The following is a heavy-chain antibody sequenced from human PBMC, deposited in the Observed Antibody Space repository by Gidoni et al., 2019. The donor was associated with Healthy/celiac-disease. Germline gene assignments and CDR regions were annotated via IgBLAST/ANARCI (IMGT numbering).Heavy chain of an antibody. CDR1: GFTFSSDA. Sequence: EVPLLESGGGLVQPGGSLSLSCAASGFTFSSDAMSWVRPAQGKGLEWVSAISGSGGSTYYADSVKGRFTISRDNSKNTRYLQMNSLRAEDKAVYYCASDYGDSDWDYWGQGTLVTVSS. D-gene: IGHD4-17*01. CDR3: ASDYGDSDWDY. J-gene: IGHJ4*02. CDR2: ISGSGGST. V-gene: IGHV3-23*01.